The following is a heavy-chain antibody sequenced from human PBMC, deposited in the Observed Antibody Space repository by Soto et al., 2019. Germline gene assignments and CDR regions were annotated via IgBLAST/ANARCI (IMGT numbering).Heavy chain of an antibody. CDR3: ARKSAAGNYYYYGMDV. J-gene: IGHJ6*02. D-gene: IGHD6-13*01. V-gene: IGHV4-31*03. Sequence: QVQLQESGPGLVKPSQTLSLTCTVSGGSISSGGYYWSWIRQHPGKGLEWIGYFSYSGSTYYNPSLKSRVTISVDTSKNQFSLKLSSVTAADTAVYYCARKSAAGNYYYYGMDVWGQGTTVTVSS. CDR2: FSYSGST. CDR1: GGSISSGGYY.